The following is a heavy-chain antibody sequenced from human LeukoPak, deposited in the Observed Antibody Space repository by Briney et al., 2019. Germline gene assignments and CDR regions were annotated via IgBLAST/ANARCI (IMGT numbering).Heavy chain of an antibody. D-gene: IGHD3-9*01. CDR3: AGGTGFIIKD. V-gene: IGHV3-7*03. J-gene: IGHJ4*02. CDR1: GFTFSLYW. CDR2: IKQDGSEK. Sequence: GGSLRLSYAASGFTFSLYWMNWVRRAPGKGLEWVANIKQDGSEKNYVDSVKGRFTISRDNAKNSLYLQMNNLRVEDTAMYYCAGGTGFIIKDWGQGTLVTVSS.